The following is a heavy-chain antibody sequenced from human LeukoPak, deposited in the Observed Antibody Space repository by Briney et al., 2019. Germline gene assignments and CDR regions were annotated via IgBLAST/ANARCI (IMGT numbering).Heavy chain of an antibody. Sequence: GGSLRLSCVASGFTFNLHWMSWVRQAPGKGLEWVANINQDGSEKYYLDSARGRFTISRDNAKNLLYLQMNSLRAEDTAVYYCARTDSGVIMLYTIRSAFWGQGTLVTVSS. V-gene: IGHV3-7*01. CDR3: ARTDSGVIMLYTIRSAF. CDR2: INQDGSEK. CDR1: GFTFNLHW. D-gene: IGHD2-8*01. J-gene: IGHJ4*02.